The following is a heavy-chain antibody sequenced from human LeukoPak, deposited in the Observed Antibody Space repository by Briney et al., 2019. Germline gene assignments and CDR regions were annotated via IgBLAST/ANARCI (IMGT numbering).Heavy chain of an antibody. J-gene: IGHJ4*02. CDR1: GGTFSSYA. D-gene: IGHD3-3*01. V-gene: IGHV1-69*05. CDR3: ATDTSIFGVVIIKGGYYFDY. Sequence: ASVKVSCKASGGTFSSYAISWVRQAPGQGLEWIGRIIPIFGTANYAQKFQGRVTITTDESTSTAYMELSSLRSEDTAVYYCATDTSIFGVVIIKGGYYFDYWGQGTLVTVSS. CDR2: IIPIFGTA.